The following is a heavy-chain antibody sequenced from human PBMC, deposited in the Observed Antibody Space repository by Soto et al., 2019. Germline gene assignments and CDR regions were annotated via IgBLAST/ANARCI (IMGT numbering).Heavy chain of an antibody. CDR1: G. J-gene: IGHJ4*02. Sequence: GISWVRQAPGQGLEWMGWISAYNGNTNYAQKLQGRVTMTTDTSTSTAYMELRSLRSDDTAVYYCARGSYDILTGPDYWGQGTLVTVSS. CDR2: ISAYNGNT. D-gene: IGHD3-9*01. CDR3: ARGSYDILTGPDY. V-gene: IGHV1-18*01.